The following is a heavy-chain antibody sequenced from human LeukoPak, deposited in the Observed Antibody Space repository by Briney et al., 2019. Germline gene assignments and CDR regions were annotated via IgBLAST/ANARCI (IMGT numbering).Heavy chain of an antibody. CDR1: VGAFSSYA. Sequence: SVKVSCQASVGAFSSYAISWVRQAPGKGGEWVGGIIPIFCTANYAQKLQGRVKITADESTSTAYMELRSPRCEDTAGYYCARNRVGGRNIFDYWGQGTLVTASS. V-gene: IGHV1-69*13. CDR2: IIPIFCTA. CDR3: ARNRVGGRNIFDY. D-gene: IGHD1-26*01. J-gene: IGHJ4*02.